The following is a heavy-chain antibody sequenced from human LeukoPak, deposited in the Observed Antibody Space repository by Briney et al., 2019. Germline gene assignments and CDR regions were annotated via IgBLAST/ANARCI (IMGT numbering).Heavy chain of an antibody. CDR3: AISDSY. CDR1: GFTFSSYA. J-gene: IGHJ4*02. V-gene: IGHV3-64*01. CDR2: ISSNGGST. Sequence: PGGSLRLSCVASGFTFSSYAMHWVRQAPGKGLEYVSAISSNGGSTYYANSVKGRFTISRDNSKNTLYLQMGSLRAEDMAVYYCAISDSYWGQGTLVTVSS. D-gene: IGHD2/OR15-2a*01.